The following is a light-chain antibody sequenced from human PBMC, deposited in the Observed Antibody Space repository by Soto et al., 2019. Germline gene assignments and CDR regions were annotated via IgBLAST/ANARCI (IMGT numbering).Light chain of an antibody. J-gene: IGKJ4*01. V-gene: IGKV3-20*01. Sequence: EVVMTQSPATLSLSPGETATLSCRASLTVGSRYLAWYQQKPGQAPRLLIYGASNSATGMPDRFSGRQSGTDFTLIINRLEPEDFAMYYCQQYGNSPLTFGGWTKV. CDR1: LTVGSRY. CDR2: GAS. CDR3: QQYGNSPLT.